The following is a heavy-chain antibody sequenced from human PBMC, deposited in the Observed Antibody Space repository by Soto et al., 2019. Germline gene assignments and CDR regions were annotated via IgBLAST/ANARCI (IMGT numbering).Heavy chain of an antibody. CDR2: IYYSGST. J-gene: IGHJ4*02. V-gene: IGHV4-39*01. D-gene: IGHD4-17*01. CDR1: GGSISSSSYY. Sequence: PSETLSLTCTVSGGSISSSSYYWGWIRQPPGKGLEWIGSIYYSGSTYYNPSLKSRVTISVDTSKNQFSLKLSSVTAADTAVYYCASHYGDYDPFDYWGQGTLVTVSS. CDR3: ASHYGDYDPFDY.